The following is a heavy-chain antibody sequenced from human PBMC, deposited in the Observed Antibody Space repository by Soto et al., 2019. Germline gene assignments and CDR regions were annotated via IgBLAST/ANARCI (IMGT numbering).Heavy chain of an antibody. CDR1: GGTFSSYA. J-gene: IGHJ6*02. CDR2: IIPIFGTA. D-gene: IGHD1-7*01. Sequence: QVQLVQSGAEVKKPGSSVKVSCKASGGTFSSYAINWVRQAPGQGLEWMGGIIPIFGTANYAQKFQGRVTITADESTSTAYMELSSLRSEDTAVYYCASRITGTIDYYDGMDVWGHGTTVTVSS. CDR3: ASRITGTIDYYDGMDV. V-gene: IGHV1-69*12.